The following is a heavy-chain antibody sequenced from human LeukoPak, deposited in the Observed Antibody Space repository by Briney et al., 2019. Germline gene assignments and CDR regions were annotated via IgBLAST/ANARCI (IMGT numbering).Heavy chain of an antibody. CDR3: AAGLLEWLSQAFDI. CDR1: GGTISSYY. Sequence: SETLSLTCTVSGGTISSYYWSWIRQPPGKGLEWIGEINHSGSTNYNPSLKSRVTISVDTSKNQFSLKLSSVTAADTAVYYCAAGLLEWLSQAFDIWGQGTMVTVSS. D-gene: IGHD3-3*01. J-gene: IGHJ3*02. CDR2: INHSGST. V-gene: IGHV4-34*08.